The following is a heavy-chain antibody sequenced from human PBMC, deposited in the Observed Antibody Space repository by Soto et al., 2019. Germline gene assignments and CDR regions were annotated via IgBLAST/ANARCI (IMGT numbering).Heavy chain of an antibody. Sequence: QVQLQESGSGLVKPSQTLSLTCAVSGGSLSTGGCSWSWVRLPPGRALEWLGYIFDTGKTYYSASQNRRVTMSVDRAQNQFPMSLQSVTAADTAIYFCTGIDSYNRYFDLWGRGTLVTVS. CDR2: IFDTGKT. CDR1: GGSLSTGGCS. CDR3: TGIDSYNRYFDL. D-gene: IGHD1-26*01. J-gene: IGHJ2*01. V-gene: IGHV4-30-2*01.